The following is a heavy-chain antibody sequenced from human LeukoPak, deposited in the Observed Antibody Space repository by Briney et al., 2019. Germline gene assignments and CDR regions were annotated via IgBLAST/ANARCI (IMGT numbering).Heavy chain of an antibody. CDR3: ARDRAYTGSYYAFDI. D-gene: IGHD1-26*01. CDR1: GDSLSTNNVG. CDR2: TYYRSKWNY. J-gene: IGHJ3*02. V-gene: IGHV6-1*01. Sequence: SQTLSLTCAISGDSLSTNNVGWDWVRQSPSRGLEWLGRTYYRSKWNYHCHVSLKSRIHINPDTSKNQLSLQLNSVTPEDTALYYCARDRAYTGSYYAFDIWGEGTMVTVSS.